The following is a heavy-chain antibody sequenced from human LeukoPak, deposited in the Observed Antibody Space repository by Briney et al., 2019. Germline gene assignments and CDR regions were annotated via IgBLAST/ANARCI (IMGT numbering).Heavy chain of an antibody. CDR3: ARRGSGWHIDAFDI. D-gene: IGHD6-19*01. CDR1: GYTFTSYG. J-gene: IGHJ3*02. Sequence: ASVRVSCKASGYTFTSYGISWVRQAPGQGLEWMGWISAYNGNTNYAQKLQGRVTMTTDTSTSTDYMELRSLRSDDTAVYYCARRGSGWHIDAFDIWGQGTMVTVSS. CDR2: ISAYNGNT. V-gene: IGHV1-18*01.